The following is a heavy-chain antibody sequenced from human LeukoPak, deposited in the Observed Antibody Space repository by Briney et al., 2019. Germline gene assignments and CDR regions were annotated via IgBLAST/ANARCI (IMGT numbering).Heavy chain of an antibody. J-gene: IGHJ4*02. CDR2: ISSSSSYI. CDR3: AREAVGARDY. Sequence: GGSLRLSCAASGFTFSSYSMNWVRQAPGKGLEWVSSISSSSSYIYYADSVKGRFTISRDNAKNSLYLQMNSLRAEDTAAYYCAREAVGARDYWGQGTLVTVSS. CDR1: GFTFSSYS. D-gene: IGHD1-26*01. V-gene: IGHV3-21*01.